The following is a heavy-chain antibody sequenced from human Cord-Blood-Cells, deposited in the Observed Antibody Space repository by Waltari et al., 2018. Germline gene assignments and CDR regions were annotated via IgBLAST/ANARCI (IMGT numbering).Heavy chain of an antibody. V-gene: IGHV1-2*04. CDR1: GYTFTGYY. Sequence: QVQLVQSGAEVKKPGASVKVSCKASGYTFTGYYMHWVRQAPGQGLEWMGWINPNRGGTNYAQKFQVWVTMTRDTSISTAYMELSRLRSDDTAVYYWARSASLGSLRYFDYWGQGTLVTVSS. J-gene: IGHJ4*02. CDR2: INPNRGGT. D-gene: IGHD3-16*01. CDR3: ARSASLGSLRYFDY.